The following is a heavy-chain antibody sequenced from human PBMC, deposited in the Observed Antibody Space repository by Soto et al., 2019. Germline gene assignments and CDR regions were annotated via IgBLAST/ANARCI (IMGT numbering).Heavy chain of an antibody. Sequence: AETLSLTCAVSGGSVTKSSYYWFWIRHSPGKGLEWIGSVYYRGRSYSKSSVKSRVTISVDTSKNRFSLSLNSVTASDTAVYFCVSQRTTVPTQAYFDYWGPGALVTVSS. CDR2: VYYRGRS. D-gene: IGHD4-17*01. CDR3: VSQRTTVPTQAYFDY. J-gene: IGHJ4*02. CDR1: GGSVTKSSYY. V-gene: IGHV4-39*01.